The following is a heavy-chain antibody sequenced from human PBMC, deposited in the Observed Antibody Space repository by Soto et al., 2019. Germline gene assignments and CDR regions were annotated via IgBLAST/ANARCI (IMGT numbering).Heavy chain of an antibody. CDR1: GASISGFY. J-gene: IGHJ5*02. V-gene: IGHV4-4*07. CDR2: IYATGTT. Sequence: SETLALTSTVSGASISGFYLSWIRKSAGKGLEWIGRIYATGTTDYNPSLKSRVMMSVDTSKKQFSLKLRSVTAADTAVYYCVRDGTKTLRDWFDPWGQGISVTVSS. D-gene: IGHD1-1*01. CDR3: VRDGTKTLRDWFDP.